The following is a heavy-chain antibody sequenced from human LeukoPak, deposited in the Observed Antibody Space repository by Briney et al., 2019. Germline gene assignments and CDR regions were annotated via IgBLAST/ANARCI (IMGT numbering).Heavy chain of an antibody. CDR1: GFTFSNSA. V-gene: IGHV3-23*01. J-gene: IGHJ6*02. D-gene: IGHD3-10*01. CDR3: AKVPYSDYGSGRPPFMDV. CDR2: IDYSGGST. Sequence: PGGSLRLSCAASGFTFSNSAMSWVRQAPGEGLEWVSTIDYSGGSTYYANSVKGRFTISRDNSKNTLYMQMNSLRAEDTAIYYRAKVPYSDYGSGRPPFMDVWGQGTTVAVS.